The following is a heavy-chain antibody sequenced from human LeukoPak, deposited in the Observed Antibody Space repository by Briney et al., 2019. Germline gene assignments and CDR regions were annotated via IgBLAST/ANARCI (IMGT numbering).Heavy chain of an antibody. Sequence: SETLSLTCSVSGDSFSSVTDYWAWIRQPPGKGLEWIGYIYYSGSTNYNPSLKSRVTISVDTSKNQFSLKLSSVTAADTAVYYCAREEIRSWFDPWGQGTLVTVSS. D-gene: IGHD5-24*01. J-gene: IGHJ5*02. CDR3: AREEIRSWFDP. CDR2: IYYSGST. V-gene: IGHV4-61*01. CDR1: GDSFSSVTDY.